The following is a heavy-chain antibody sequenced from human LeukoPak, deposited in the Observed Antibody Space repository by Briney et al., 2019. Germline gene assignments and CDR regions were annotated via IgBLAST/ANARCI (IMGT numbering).Heavy chain of an antibody. CDR3: ARGLRPDFWSGYYY. V-gene: IGHV4-61*02. CDR2: IYTSGST. Sequence: SETLSLTCTVSGGSISSGSYYWSWIRQPAGKGLEWIGRIYTSGSTNYNPSLKSRVTISVDTSKNQFSLKLSSVTAADTAVYYCARGLRPDFWSGYYYWGQGTLVTVSS. CDR1: GGSISSGSYY. J-gene: IGHJ4*02. D-gene: IGHD3-3*01.